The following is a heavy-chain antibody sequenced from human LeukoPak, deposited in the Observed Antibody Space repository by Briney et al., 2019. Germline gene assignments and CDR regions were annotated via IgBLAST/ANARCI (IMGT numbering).Heavy chain of an antibody. V-gene: IGHV3-30*02. Sequence: PGGSLRLSCAASGFTFSSYGMHWVRQAPGKGLEWVAFIRYDGSNKYYADSVKGRFTISRDNSKNTLYLQMNSLRAEDTAVYYCAKDGNPFWSGLNWFDPWGQGTLVTVSS. CDR3: AKDGNPFWSGLNWFDP. CDR1: GFTFSSYG. J-gene: IGHJ5*02. CDR2: IRYDGSNK. D-gene: IGHD3-3*01.